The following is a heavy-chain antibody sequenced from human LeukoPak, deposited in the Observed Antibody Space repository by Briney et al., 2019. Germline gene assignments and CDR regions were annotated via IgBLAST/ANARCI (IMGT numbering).Heavy chain of an antibody. CDR2: INHSGST. V-gene: IGHV4-34*01. D-gene: IGHD6-19*01. CDR3: AKEPSKNTIGWYRGADWFDP. J-gene: IGHJ5*02. Sequence: SESLSLTCAVYGGSFSGYYWSWIRQPPGKGLEWIGEINHSGSTTYNPSFKSRVTISVDTSKNQSSLKLSSVTAADTTVFYCAKEPSKNTIGWYRGADWFDPWGQGTLVTVSS. CDR1: GGSFSGYY.